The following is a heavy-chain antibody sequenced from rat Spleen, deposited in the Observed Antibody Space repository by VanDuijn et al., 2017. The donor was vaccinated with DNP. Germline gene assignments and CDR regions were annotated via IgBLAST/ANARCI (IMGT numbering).Heavy chain of an antibody. V-gene: IGHV5-46*01. J-gene: IGHJ2*01. CDR3: ASWAPIAPISTSNY. Sequence: EVQLIESGGGLVQPGRSMKLSCAVSGFTFSRFPLAWVRQAPTKGLEWVATITSDGGNTYYPDSVKGRFTISRDNAENTVYLQMSSLRSEDTATYYCASWAPIAPISTSNYWGQGVMVTVSS. D-gene: IGHD1-2*01. CDR1: GFTFSRFP. CDR2: ITSDGGNT.